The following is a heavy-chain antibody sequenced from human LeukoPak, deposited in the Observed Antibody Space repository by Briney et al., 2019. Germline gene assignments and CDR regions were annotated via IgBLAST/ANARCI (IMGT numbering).Heavy chain of an antibody. CDR3: ARRRGYSYGYLEDY. V-gene: IGHV4-34*01. Sequence: PGGSLRLSCAASGFTFSSYAMSWVRQPPGKGLEWIGEINHSGSTNYNPSLKSRVTISVDTSKSQFSLKLSSVTAADTAVYYCARRRGYSYGYLEDYWGQGTLVTVSS. J-gene: IGHJ4*02. CDR2: INHSGST. D-gene: IGHD5-18*01. CDR1: GFTFSSYA.